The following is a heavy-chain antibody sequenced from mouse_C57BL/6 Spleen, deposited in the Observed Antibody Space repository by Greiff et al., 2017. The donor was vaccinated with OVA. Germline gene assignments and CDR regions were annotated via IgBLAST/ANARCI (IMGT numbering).Heavy chain of an antibody. CDR2: IYPRDGST. Sequence: QVQLQQSGPELVKPGASVKLSCKASGYTFTSYDINWVKQRPGQGLEWIGWIYPRDGSTKYNEKFKGKATLTVDTSSSTAYMELHSLTSEDSAVYFCASGYYDYDASFAYWGQGTLVTVSA. D-gene: IGHD2-4*01. J-gene: IGHJ3*01. V-gene: IGHV1-85*01. CDR3: ASGYYDYDASFAY. CDR1: GYTFTSYD.